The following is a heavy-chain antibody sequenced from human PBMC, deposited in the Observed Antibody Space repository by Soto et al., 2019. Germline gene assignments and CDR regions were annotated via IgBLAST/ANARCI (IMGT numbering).Heavy chain of an antibody. Sequence: GESLKISCKGSGYSFSSYWIGWVRQMPGKGLEWMGFIYPGDSETRYSPSFQGQVTISVDKSISTAYLQWSSLKASDTAVYYCARDYDYALDYWGQGTLVTVSS. CDR1: GYSFSSYW. J-gene: IGHJ4*02. CDR2: IYPGDSET. V-gene: IGHV5-51*01. CDR3: ARDYDYALDY. D-gene: IGHD3-16*01.